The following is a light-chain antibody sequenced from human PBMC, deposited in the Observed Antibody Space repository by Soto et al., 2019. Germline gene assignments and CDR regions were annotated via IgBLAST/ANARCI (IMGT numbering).Light chain of an antibody. J-gene: IGKJ1*01. CDR2: TAS. CDR1: QSISTW. Sequence: SCVCASVGVKVTVSCGASQSISTWLAWYRQKPGTAPNLLIFTASSLQSGVPSRFSGSGSGTDFTLTINGLQPEDFATYYCQQSKSFPWTFGQGTKVDIK. CDR3: QQSKSFPWT. V-gene: IGKV1-12*01.